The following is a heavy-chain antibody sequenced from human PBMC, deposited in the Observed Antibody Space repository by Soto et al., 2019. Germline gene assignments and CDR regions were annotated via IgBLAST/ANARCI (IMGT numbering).Heavy chain of an antibody. CDR2: IDPNSGGT. CDR3: AKNGPSLGAWFDP. Sequence: ASVKVSCKASGYTFTGYYIHWVRQAPGQGLEWMGWIDPNSGGTHYAPKSQGRVAMTRAASINTAYMELNRLRSDDTAVYYCAKNGPSLGAWFDPWGQGTLVTVSS. V-gene: IGHV1-2*02. D-gene: IGHD2-8*01. CDR1: GYTFTGYY. J-gene: IGHJ5*02.